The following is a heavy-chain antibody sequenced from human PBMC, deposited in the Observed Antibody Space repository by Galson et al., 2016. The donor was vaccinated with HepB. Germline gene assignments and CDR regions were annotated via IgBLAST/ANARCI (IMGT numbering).Heavy chain of an antibody. J-gene: IGHJ4*02. Sequence: SLRLSCAVSGFSLSRHDIDWVRQAPGKGLEWVASLSSDGRNEEYADSVKGRFTISRDNFKSTMYLQMNSLRIEDTAVYYCARTLHYDFWDYWGPGVLVTVSS. D-gene: IGHD3-3*01. CDR3: ARTLHYDFWDY. CDR1: GFSLSRHD. CDR2: LSSDGRNE. V-gene: IGHV3-30*04.